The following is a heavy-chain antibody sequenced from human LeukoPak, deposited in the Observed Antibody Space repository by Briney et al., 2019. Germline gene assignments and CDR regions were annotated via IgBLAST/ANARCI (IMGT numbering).Heavy chain of an antibody. J-gene: IGHJ4*01. CDR2: IHWSGGST. CDR1: GFTFDDYG. D-gene: IGHD6-19*01. V-gene: IGHV3-20*04. Sequence: GGSLRLSCAASGFTFDDYGMSWVRQAPGKGLEWVSGIHWSGGSTGYADSVKGRFTISRDNAKNSLYLQMNSLRAEDRALYYCARWVAVAXDFDYXXXGTLVTVS. CDR3: ARWVAVAXDFDY.